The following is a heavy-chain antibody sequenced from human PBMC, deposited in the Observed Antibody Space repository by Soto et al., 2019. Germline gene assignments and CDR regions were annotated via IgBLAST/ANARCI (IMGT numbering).Heavy chain of an antibody. J-gene: IGHJ4*02. CDR3: ARAIHDYDSSGYLSFDN. CDR1: GYTFSSNS. D-gene: IGHD3-22*01. CDR2: ITPFNGDT. V-gene: IGHV1-18*04. Sequence: ASVKVSCKASGYTFSSNSIHWVRQAPGQGLEWMGWITPFNGDTSYAQKFQGRVTMTTDTSTSTVFMELRSLRFDDTAVYYCARAIHDYDSSGYLSFDNWGQGTLVTVSS.